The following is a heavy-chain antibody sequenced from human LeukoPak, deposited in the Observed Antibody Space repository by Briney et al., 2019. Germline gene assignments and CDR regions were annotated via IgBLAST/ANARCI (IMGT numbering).Heavy chain of an antibody. D-gene: IGHD3-3*01. Sequence: SETLSLTCTVSGGSISSSSYYWGWIRQPPGTGLEWIGSIYYSGSTYYNPSLKSRVTISVDTSKNQFSLKLSSVTAADTAVYYCARLTDYYFDYWGQGTLVTVSS. CDR2: IYYSGST. V-gene: IGHV4-39*01. CDR1: GGSISSSSYY. J-gene: IGHJ4*02. CDR3: ARLTDYYFDY.